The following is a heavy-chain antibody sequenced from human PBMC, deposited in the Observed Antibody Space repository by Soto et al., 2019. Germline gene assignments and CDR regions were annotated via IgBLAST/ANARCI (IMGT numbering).Heavy chain of an antibody. V-gene: IGHV1-69*01. Sequence: QVQLVQSGAEVKKPGSSVKVSCKASGVTFSSYAISWVRQAPGQGLEWMGGIIPIFGTANYAQKFQGRVTITADESTSTAYMELSSLRSEDTALYYCARSLVTYYYDRSAFDIWGQGTMVTVSS. CDR2: IIPIFGTA. J-gene: IGHJ3*02. D-gene: IGHD3-22*01. CDR1: GVTFSSYA. CDR3: ARSLVTYYYDRSAFDI.